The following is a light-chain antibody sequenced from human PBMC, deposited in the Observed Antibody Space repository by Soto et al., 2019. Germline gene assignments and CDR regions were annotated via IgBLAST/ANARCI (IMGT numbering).Light chain of an antibody. Sequence: SVLTQPPSVSGAPGQRVTISCTGSRSNIGAGYDVHWYQQLPGIAPKLLIFANINRPSGVPDRFSGSKSGTSASLAITGLQAEDEADYYCQSYDSSLVIFGGGTQLTVL. CDR3: QSYDSSLVI. V-gene: IGLV1-40*01. CDR2: ANI. CDR1: RSNIGAGYD. J-gene: IGLJ2*01.